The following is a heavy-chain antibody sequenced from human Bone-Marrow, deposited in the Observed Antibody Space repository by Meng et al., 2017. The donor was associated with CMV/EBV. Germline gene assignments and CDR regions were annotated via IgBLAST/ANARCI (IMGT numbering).Heavy chain of an antibody. CDR2: IRYDGSNK. Sequence: GESLKISCAASGFTFSSYGMHWVRQAPGKGLEWVAFIRYDGSNKYYADSVKGRFTISRDNSKNTLYLQMNSLRAEDTAVYYCARGRGGAAAVYYGMDVWAQGTTATVSS. CDR3: ARGRGGAAAVYYGMDV. D-gene: IGHD6-13*01. V-gene: IGHV3-30*02. J-gene: IGHJ6*02. CDR1: GFTFSSYG.